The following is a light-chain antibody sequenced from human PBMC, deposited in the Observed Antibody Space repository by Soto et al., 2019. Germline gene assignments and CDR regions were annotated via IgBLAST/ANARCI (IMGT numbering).Light chain of an antibody. CDR3: QQYGSSPLT. CDR1: HSVSSSY. V-gene: IGKV3-20*01. CDR2: GAS. J-gene: IGKJ4*01. Sequence: FVLTQSPCTLSLSPGERATLSCRASHSVSSSYLAWYQQKPGQAPRLLIYGASSRATGIPDRFSGSGSGTDFTLTIGRLEPEDFAVYYCQQYGSSPLTFGGGTKV.